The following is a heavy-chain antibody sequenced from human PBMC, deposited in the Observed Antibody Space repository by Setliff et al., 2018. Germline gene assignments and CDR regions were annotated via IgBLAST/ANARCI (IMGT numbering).Heavy chain of an antibody. CDR3: ASTIQLAAAGNYFDY. V-gene: IGHV4-4*08. CDR1: DVSISGYY. D-gene: IGHD6-13*01. Sequence: SETLSLTCTVSDVSISGYYWSWIRQPPGEGLEWIGYIHSSGSTNYNPSLKSRVTISVDTSKNQFSLKLSSVTAADTAVYYCASTIQLAAAGNYFDYWGQGTLVTVSS. J-gene: IGHJ4*02. CDR2: IHSSGST.